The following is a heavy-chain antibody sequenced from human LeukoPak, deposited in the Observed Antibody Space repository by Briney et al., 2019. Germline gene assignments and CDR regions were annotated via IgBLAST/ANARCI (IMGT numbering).Heavy chain of an antibody. CDR2: ISGSGTNI. D-gene: IGHD4-23*01. J-gene: IGHJ4*02. Sequence: GGSLRLSCAASGFTFSDYYMTWIRQAPGKGLEWVSYISGSGTNIGYADSVKGRFTISRDNAKNSVYLQMNSLRAEDTAVYYCAISANGGNSFWNYWGQGTLVTVSS. CDR3: AISANGGNSFWNY. V-gene: IGHV3-11*01. CDR1: GFTFSDYY.